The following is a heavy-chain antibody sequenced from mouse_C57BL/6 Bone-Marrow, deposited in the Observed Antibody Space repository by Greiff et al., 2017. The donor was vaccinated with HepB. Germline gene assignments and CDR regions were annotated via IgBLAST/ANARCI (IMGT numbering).Heavy chain of an antibody. V-gene: IGHV8-12*01. Sequence: QVTLKESGPGILQSSQTLSLTCSFSGFSLSTSGMGVSWIRQPSGKGLEWLVHIYWDDDKRYNPSLKSRLTISKDTSRNQVFLKITSVDTADTATYYCARSRDGYSFAYWGQGTLVTVSA. D-gene: IGHD2-3*01. CDR2: IYWDDDK. CDR1: GFSLSTSGMG. J-gene: IGHJ3*01. CDR3: ARSRDGYSFAY.